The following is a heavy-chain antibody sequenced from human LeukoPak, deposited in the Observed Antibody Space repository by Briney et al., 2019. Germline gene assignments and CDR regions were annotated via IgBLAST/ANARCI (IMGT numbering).Heavy chain of an antibody. J-gene: IGHJ4*02. V-gene: IGHV4-38-2*02. CDR2: IYHSGSN. CDR1: GYSISSGYY. CDR3: ARVGGGLTIDY. Sequence: SETLSLTCTVSGYSISSGYYWGWIRQPPGKGLEWIGSIYHSGSNYYNPSLKSRVTIALDTSKNQFSLKVRSVTAADTAAYYCARVGGGLTIDYWGQGTLVTVPS. D-gene: IGHD1/OR15-1a*01.